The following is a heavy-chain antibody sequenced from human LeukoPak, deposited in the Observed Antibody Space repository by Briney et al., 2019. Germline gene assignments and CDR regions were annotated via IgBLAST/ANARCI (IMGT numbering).Heavy chain of an antibody. D-gene: IGHD4-17*01. CDR1: GFTFSNYA. Sequence: GGSLRLSCAASGFTFSNYAMSWVRQAPGKGLEWVSAISGSGGSTYYADSVKGRFTISRDNSKNTRYLQMNSLRAEDTAVYYCAKFSYGDYGTFDYWGQGTLVTVSS. CDR2: ISGSGGST. CDR3: AKFSYGDYGTFDY. V-gene: IGHV3-23*01. J-gene: IGHJ4*02.